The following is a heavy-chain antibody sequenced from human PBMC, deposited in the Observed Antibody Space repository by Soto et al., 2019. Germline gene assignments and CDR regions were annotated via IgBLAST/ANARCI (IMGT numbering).Heavy chain of an antibody. J-gene: IGHJ5*02. CDR3: ARGGGTTLAPLP. V-gene: IGHV1-2*02. D-gene: IGHD3-16*01. CDR2: INPNSGAT. Sequence: GASVKVSCKASGYTFTGYFMHWVRHAPGEGLEWMGWINPNSGATKYAPKFQGRVTMTRDTSNRTAYLELSSLTSDDTAIYYCARGGGTTLAPLPWGQGTPVTVSS. CDR1: GYTFTGYF.